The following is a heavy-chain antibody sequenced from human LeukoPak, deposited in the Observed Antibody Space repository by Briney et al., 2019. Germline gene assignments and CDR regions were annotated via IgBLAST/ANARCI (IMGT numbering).Heavy chain of an antibody. CDR1: GFTFSSYA. CDR2: ISYDGSNK. CDR3: ARDGSRGGSGPDGMDV. D-gene: IGHD3-10*01. J-gene: IGHJ6*02. Sequence: GGSLRLSCAASGFTFSSYAMHWVRQAPGKGLEWVAVISYDGSNKYYADSVKSRFTISRDNSKNTLYLQMNSLRAEDTAVYYCARDGSRGGSGPDGMDVWGQGTTVTVSS. V-gene: IGHV3-30-3*01.